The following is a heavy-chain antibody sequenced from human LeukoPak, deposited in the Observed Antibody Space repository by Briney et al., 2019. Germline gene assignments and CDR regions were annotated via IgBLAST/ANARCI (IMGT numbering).Heavy chain of an antibody. CDR1: GYTFTGYY. CDR3: ARDGGSGSYSSYYYYYMDV. CDR2: INPNSGGT. J-gene: IGHJ6*03. V-gene: IGHV1-2*06. Sequence: GASVKVSCKASGYTFTGYYMHWVRQAPGQGLEWMGRINPNSGGTNYAQKFQGRVTMTRDTSISTAYMELSRLRSDDMAVYYCARDGGSGSYSSYYYYYMDVWGKGTTVTVSS. D-gene: IGHD3-10*01.